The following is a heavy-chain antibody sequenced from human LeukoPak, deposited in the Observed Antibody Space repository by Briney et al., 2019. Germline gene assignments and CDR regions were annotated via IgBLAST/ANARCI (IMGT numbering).Heavy chain of an antibody. D-gene: IGHD3-22*01. V-gene: IGHV4-39*07. CDR1: GGSISSSSYY. J-gene: IGHJ4*02. CDR3: ATPSWGYDSSGYYYNY. CDR2: IYYSGST. Sequence: SETLSPTCTVSGGSISSSSYYWGWIRQPPGKGLEWIGSIYYSGSTYYNPSLKSRVTISVDTSKNQFSLKLSSVTAADTAVYYCATPSWGYDSSGYYYNYWGQGTLVTVSS.